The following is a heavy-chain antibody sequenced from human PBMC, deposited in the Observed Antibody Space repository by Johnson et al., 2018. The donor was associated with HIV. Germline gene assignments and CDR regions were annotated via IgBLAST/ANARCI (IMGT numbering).Heavy chain of an antibody. Sequence: VQLVESGGGVVQPGGSLRLSCAASGFTFSSYDMHWVRQATGKGLEWVSAIGTAGDTYYPGSVKGRFTISRENAKNSLYLKMNSLRAEDTAVYYCARPPPFMGNYGSGSWWAFDIWGQGTMVTVSS. J-gene: IGHJ3*02. D-gene: IGHD3-10*01. CDR3: ARPPPFMGNYGSGSWWAFDI. V-gene: IGHV3-13*01. CDR1: GFTFSSYD. CDR2: IGTAGDT.